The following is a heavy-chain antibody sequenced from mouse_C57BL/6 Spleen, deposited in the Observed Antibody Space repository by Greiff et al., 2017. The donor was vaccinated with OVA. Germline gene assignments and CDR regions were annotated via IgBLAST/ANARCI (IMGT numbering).Heavy chain of an antibody. CDR2: IYPGDGDT. CDR3: ARGSQRGYAMDY. V-gene: IGHV1-82*01. J-gene: IGHJ4*01. Sequence: VQLQQSGPELVKPGASVKISCKASGYAFSSSWMNWVKLRPGKGLEWIGRIYPGDGDTNYNGKFKGKATLTADKSSSTAYMQLSSLTSEDSAVYFCARGSQRGYAMDYWGQGTSVTVSS. CDR1: GYAFSSSW.